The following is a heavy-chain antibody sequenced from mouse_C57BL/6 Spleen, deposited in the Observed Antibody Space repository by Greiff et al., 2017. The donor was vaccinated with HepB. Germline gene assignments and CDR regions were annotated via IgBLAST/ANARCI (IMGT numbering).Heavy chain of an antibody. V-gene: IGHV1-26*01. J-gene: IGHJ1*03. CDR1: GYTFTDYY. CDR2: INPNNGGT. CDR3: ASYFDV. Sequence: EVKLQQSGPELVKPGASVKISCKASGYTFTDYYMNWVKQSHGKSLEWIGDINPNNGGTSYNQKFKGKATLTVDKSSSTAYMELRSLTSEDSAVYYCASYFDVWGTGTTVTVSS.